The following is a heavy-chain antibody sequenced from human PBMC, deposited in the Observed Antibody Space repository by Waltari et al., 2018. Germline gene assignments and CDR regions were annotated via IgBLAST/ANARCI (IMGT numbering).Heavy chain of an antibody. Sequence: EVQLVESGGGLVQPGRSLRLSCTASGFTFSSYAMNWVRQAPGKGLEWVSAISGSGGSTYYADSVKGRFTISRDNSKNTLYLQMNSLRAEDTAVYYCAKVEGDTAMVLLYYYYGMDVWGQGTTVTVSS. CDR3: AKVEGDTAMVLLYYYYGMDV. D-gene: IGHD5-18*01. V-gene: IGHV3-23*04. CDR2: ISGSGGST. CDR1: GFTFSSYA. J-gene: IGHJ6*02.